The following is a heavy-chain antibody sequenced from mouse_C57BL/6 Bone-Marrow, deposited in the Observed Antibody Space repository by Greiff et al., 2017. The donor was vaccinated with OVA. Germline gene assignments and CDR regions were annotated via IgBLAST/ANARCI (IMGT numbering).Heavy chain of an antibody. D-gene: IGHD5-1*01. CDR2: ISYDGSN. CDR3: AREHLY. Sequence: EVQLQQSGPGLVKPSQSLSLTCSVTGYSITSGYYWNWIRQFPGNKLEWMGYISYDGSNNYNPSLKNRISITRDTSKNQFFLKLNSVTTEDTATYYCAREHLYWGQGTTLTVSS. V-gene: IGHV3-6*01. J-gene: IGHJ2*01. CDR1: GYSITSGYY.